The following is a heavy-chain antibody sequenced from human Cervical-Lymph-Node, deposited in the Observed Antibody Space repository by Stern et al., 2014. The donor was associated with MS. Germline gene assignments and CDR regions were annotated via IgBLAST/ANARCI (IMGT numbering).Heavy chain of an antibody. J-gene: IGHJ6*02. CDR2: IVPLFAKP. V-gene: IGHV1-69*01. Sequence: VQLEESGAEVKKPGASVKVSCKASGGTFSNYATSWVRQAPGQGLEWMGGIVPLFAKPNYAQKFQGSVTITADESTSTAYMDLSSLRSEDTAVYYCASPLTATSVPFGYYGMDVLGQGTTVTVS. CDR1: GGTFSNYA. D-gene: IGHD4-17*01. CDR3: ASPLTATSVPFGYYGMDV.